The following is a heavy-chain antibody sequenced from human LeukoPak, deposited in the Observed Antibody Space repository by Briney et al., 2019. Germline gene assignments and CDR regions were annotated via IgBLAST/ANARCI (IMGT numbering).Heavy chain of an antibody. CDR1: GFSLRVYW. CDR3: VQGGHFDF. J-gene: IGHJ4*02. V-gene: IGHV3-7*01. Sequence: GGSLRLSCAASGFSLRVYWMTWGRQAPGKRPELVANINDDGRERYYVDSGRVRFTISRDNDKNSLYLEMNSLRADDTAVYFCVQGGHFDFWGQGVPVTVSS. CDR2: INDDGRER. D-gene: IGHD3-16*01.